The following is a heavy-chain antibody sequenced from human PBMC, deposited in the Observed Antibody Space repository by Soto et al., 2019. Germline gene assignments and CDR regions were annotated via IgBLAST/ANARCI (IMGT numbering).Heavy chain of an antibody. CDR1: GFTFSSYG. J-gene: IGHJ3*02. Sequence: QVQLVESGGGVVQPGRSLRLSCAASGFTFSSYGMHWVRQAPGKGLEWVAVISYDGSNKYYADSVKGRFTISRDNSKNTLYLQMNRLRGEDTAVYYCANGDGYNWHAFDIWGQGTMVTVSS. CDR3: ANGDGYNWHAFDI. D-gene: IGHD5-12*01. CDR2: ISYDGSNK. V-gene: IGHV3-30*18.